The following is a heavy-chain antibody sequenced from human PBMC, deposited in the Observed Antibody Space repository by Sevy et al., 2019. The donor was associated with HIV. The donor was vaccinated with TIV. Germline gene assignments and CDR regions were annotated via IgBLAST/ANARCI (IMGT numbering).Heavy chain of an antibody. CDR2: VSGSGYAT. CDR1: GFTFDSYA. CDR3: AKDRVTVFGVVVTFDS. V-gene: IGHV3-23*01. D-gene: IGHD3-3*01. Sequence: GGSLRLSCAASGFTFDSYAMHWVRQVAGKGLEWVSTVSGSGYATYYADSGKGRFIISRDTSRNTLYLQMNSLRVEDSAVYFCAKDRVTVFGVVVTFDSWGQGTLVTVSS. J-gene: IGHJ4*02.